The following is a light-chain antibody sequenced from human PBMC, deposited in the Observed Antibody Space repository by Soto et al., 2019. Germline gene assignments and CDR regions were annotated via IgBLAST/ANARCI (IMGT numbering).Light chain of an antibody. J-gene: IGKJ1*01. CDR3: QQRSNWPWT. V-gene: IGKV3-11*01. Sequence: EIVLTQSPASLSLSPGERATLSCRASQSVSNYLAWYQQKPGQAPRLLIYDASNSVTGIPARFSGSGSWTDFTISISSLAPEDFAVYSCQQRSNWPWTFGQGTQVEIK. CDR2: DAS. CDR1: QSVSNY.